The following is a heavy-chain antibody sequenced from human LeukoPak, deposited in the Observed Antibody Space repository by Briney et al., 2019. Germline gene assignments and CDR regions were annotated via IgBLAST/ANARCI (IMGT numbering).Heavy chain of an antibody. CDR1: GGSISSGDYY. D-gene: IGHD5-12*01. CDR3: AREAFSGYDRPFDY. V-gene: IGHV4-30-4*01. Sequence: SETLSLTCTVSGGSISSGDYYWTWIRQPPGKGLEWIGHISFSGGTYYNPSLRSRVTVSTDTSKNHFSLKLSSVTAADTAVYYCAREAFSGYDRPFDYWGQGTLVTVSS. J-gene: IGHJ4*02. CDR2: ISFSGGT.